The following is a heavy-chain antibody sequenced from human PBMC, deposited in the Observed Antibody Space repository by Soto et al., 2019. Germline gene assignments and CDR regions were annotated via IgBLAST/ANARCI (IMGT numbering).Heavy chain of an antibody. CDR1: GYTFTSYG. D-gene: IGHD6-19*01. J-gene: IGHJ4*02. Sequence: ASVKVSCKASGYTFTSYGISWVRQAPGQGLEWMGWINPNSGGTNYAQKFQGWVTMTRDTSISTAYMELSRLRSDDTAVYYCARDTRGIAVAGTSFDYWGQGTLVTVSS. CDR2: INPNSGGT. V-gene: IGHV1-2*04. CDR3: ARDTRGIAVAGTSFDY.